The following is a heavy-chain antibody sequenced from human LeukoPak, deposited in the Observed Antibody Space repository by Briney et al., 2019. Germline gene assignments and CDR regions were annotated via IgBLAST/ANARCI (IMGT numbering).Heavy chain of an antibody. CDR2: IYYSGST. CDR3: ATRRVYGSGSYDY. J-gene: IGHJ4*02. V-gene: IGHV4-59*01. D-gene: IGHD3-10*01. Sequence: SETLSLTCTVSGGSISSYYWSWIRQPPGKGLEWIGYIYYSGSTNYNPSLKSRVTISVDTSKNQFSLKLSSVTAADTAVYYCATRRVYGSGSYDYWGQGTLVTVSS. CDR1: GGSISSYY.